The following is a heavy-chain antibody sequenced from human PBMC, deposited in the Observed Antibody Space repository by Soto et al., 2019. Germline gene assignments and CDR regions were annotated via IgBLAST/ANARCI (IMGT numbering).Heavy chain of an antibody. CDR3: ERNAGYYDILNGYYNNNWFDP. CDR2: IYYSGST. D-gene: IGHD3-9*01. V-gene: IGHV4-59*01. J-gene: IGHJ5*02. CDR1: GGSISSYY. Sequence: NPSETLSLTCTVSGGSISSYYWSWIRQPPGKGLEWIGYIYYSGSTNYNPSLKSRVTVSVDTSKNQFSLKLSSVTAADTAVYYCERNAGYYDILNGYYNNNWFDPWGQGTLVTVSP.